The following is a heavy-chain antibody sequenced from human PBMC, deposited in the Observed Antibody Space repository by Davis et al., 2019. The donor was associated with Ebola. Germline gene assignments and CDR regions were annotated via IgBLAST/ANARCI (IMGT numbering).Heavy chain of an antibody. J-gene: IGHJ3*01. CDR3: ARQCYGDYVEGLDAFDV. V-gene: IGHV5-51*01. CDR1: GYRFASYW. CDR2: IYPADSDT. D-gene: IGHD4-17*01. Sequence: GESLKISCKGSGYRFASYWIGWVRQMPGKGPEWMGIIYPADSDTRYSPSFPGQVTISADKSISTAYLQWSSLKASDTAMYYCARQCYGDYVEGLDAFDVWGQGTMVTVSS.